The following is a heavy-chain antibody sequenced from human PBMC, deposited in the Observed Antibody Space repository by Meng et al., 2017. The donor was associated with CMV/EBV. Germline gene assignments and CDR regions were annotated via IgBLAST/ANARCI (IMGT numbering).Heavy chain of an antibody. CDR2: LSSSDSYL. CDR1: AFPFNSFS. J-gene: IGHJ4*02. CDR3: AGDPVVSSTPGEWNY. V-gene: IGHV3-21*01. D-gene: IGHD2-2*01. Sequence: SAFPFNSFSMNCVRQAPGKWLGWVSSLSSSDSYLYYADSVKGRFTISRDNAKNSLYLQMNSLRAEDTAVYYCAGDPVVSSTPGEWNYWAQGTLVTVSS.